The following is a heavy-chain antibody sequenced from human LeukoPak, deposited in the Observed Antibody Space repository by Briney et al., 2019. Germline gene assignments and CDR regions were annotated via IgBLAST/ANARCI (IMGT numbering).Heavy chain of an antibody. CDR1: GGSITSYF. J-gene: IGHJ4*02. V-gene: IGHV4-59*08. Sequence: SETLSLTCTVSGGSITSYFWHWIRQPPGKGLEWIGYIYHSGSANYNPSLKSRVTISVDTSKNQLSLALSSVTATDTAVYYCARQGDYYDRSGYYYGFDYWGQGTLVTVSS. D-gene: IGHD3-22*01. CDR2: IYHSGSA. CDR3: ARQGDYYDRSGYYYGFDY.